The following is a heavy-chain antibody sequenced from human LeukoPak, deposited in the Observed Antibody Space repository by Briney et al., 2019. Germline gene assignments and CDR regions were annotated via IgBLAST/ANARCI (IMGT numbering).Heavy chain of an antibody. CDR2: IYYSGST. CDR1: GGSISSYY. D-gene: IGHD6-19*01. J-gene: IGHJ4*02. CDR3: ARDGPQWLVDY. V-gene: IGHV4-59*01. Sequence: SETLSLTCTVSGGSISSYYWSWIRQPPGKGLEWIGYIYYSGSTNYNPSLKSRVTISVDTSKNQFSLKLSSVTAADTAVYYCARDGPQWLVDYWGQGTLVTVSS.